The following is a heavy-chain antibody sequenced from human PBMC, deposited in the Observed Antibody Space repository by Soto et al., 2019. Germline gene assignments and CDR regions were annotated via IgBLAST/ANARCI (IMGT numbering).Heavy chain of an antibody. D-gene: IGHD2-15*01. J-gene: IGHJ5*01. CDR2: ISPSTGDT. CDR1: GYTFNSYA. V-gene: IGHV1-18*01. CDR3: VRCYCSVGSCYACWHFDF. Sequence: QVQLVQSGGEVKKPGASVKVSCQASGYTFNSYAISWVRQAPGQGLEWMGWISPSTGDTDQAQNFQDRGIMTLDISTNTADMELRSLRSDDTAVYYCVRCYCSVGSCYACWHFDFWGRGTLVTVSS.